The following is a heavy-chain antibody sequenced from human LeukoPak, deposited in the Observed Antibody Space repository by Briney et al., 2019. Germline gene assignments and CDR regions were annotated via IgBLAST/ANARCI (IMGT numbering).Heavy chain of an antibody. CDR2: IHYTGGT. D-gene: IGHD3-9*01. V-gene: IGHV4-34*01. CDR3: ARGNILSGYCFDF. CDR1: GGSISGYY. J-gene: IGHJ4*02. Sequence: SETLSLTCAVYGGSISGYYWSWIRQPPGKGLEWVGEIHYTGGTSYNPSLKSRATISIDTSKNQLSLKLSSVTAADTAVYYCARGNILSGYCFDFWAREPWSPSPQ.